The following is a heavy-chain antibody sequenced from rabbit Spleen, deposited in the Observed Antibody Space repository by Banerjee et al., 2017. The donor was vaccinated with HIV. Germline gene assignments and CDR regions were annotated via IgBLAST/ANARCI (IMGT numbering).Heavy chain of an antibody. Sequence: QEQLEESGGDLVKPEGSLTLTCTASGFSFSGSYWICWVRQAPGKGLEWIACIDTGSSGFTYFASWAKGRFTISKTSSTTVTLQMTSLTAADTATYFCARDSGSSFSSYGMDLWGQGTLVTVS. J-gene: IGHJ6*01. D-gene: IGHD8-1*01. CDR3: ARDSGSSFSSYGMDL. CDR2: IDTGSSGFT. CDR1: GFSFSGSYW. V-gene: IGHV1S45*01.